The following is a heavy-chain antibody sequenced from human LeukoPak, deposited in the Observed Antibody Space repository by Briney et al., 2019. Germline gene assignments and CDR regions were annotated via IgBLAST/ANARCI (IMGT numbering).Heavy chain of an antibody. CDR3: ARGGIQLWFLVDY. V-gene: IGHV1-2*02. D-gene: IGHD5-18*01. J-gene: IGHJ4*02. Sequence: ASVKVSCKASGYTFTSYFLLWVRQAPGQGLEWMGWINPNSGGTNYAQKFQGRVTMTRDTSISTAYMELSRLRSDDTAVYYCARGGIQLWFLVDYWGQGTLVTVSS. CDR2: INPNSGGT. CDR1: GYTFTSYF.